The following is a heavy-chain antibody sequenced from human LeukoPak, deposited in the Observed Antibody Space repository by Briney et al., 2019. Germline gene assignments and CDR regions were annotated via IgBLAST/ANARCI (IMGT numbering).Heavy chain of an antibody. J-gene: IGHJ4*02. CDR1: GDSISSYY. CDR3: ARVVPYYYDSSGYSDY. CDR2: THSSGST. D-gene: IGHD3-22*01. V-gene: IGHV4-4*09. Sequence: SETLSLTCTVSGDSISSYYWSWIRQPPGKGLEWIVNTHSSGSTIHNPSLKSRVTVSVDTSDNQLSLSLSSVTAADTAVYYCARVVPYYYDSSGYSDYWGQGTLVTVSS.